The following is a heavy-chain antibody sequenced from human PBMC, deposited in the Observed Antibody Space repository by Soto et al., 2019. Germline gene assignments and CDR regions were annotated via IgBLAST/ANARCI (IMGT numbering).Heavy chain of an antibody. CDR2: IYYSGST. CDR3: ARYTYYYDSRGYYFDY. D-gene: IGHD3-22*01. CDR1: GGSISSGGYY. V-gene: IGHV4-31*03. J-gene: IGHJ4*02. Sequence: SETLSLTCTVSGGSISSGGYYWSWIRQHPGKGLEWIGYIYYSGSTYYNPSLKSRVTISVDTSKNQFSLKLSSVTAADTAVYYCARYTYYYDSRGYYFDYWGEGTLVTVSS.